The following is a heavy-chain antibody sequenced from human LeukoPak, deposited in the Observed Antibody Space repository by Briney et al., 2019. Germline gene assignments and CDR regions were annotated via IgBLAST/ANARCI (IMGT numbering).Heavy chain of an antibody. D-gene: IGHD3-9*01. CDR3: AKVPDKPEFDY. V-gene: IGHV3-23*01. J-gene: IGHJ4*02. CDR1: GFTFSSYA. CDR2: ISGSGGST. Sequence: QAGGSLRLSCAASGFTFSSYAMRWVRQAPGKGLEWVSAISGSGGSTYYADSVKGRFTISRDNSKNTLYLQMNSLRAEDTAVYYFAKVPDKPEFDYWGQGTLVTVSS.